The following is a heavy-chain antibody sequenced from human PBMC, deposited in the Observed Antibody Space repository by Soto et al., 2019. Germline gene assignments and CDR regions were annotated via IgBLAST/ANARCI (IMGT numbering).Heavy chain of an antibody. V-gene: IGHV4-38-2*01. D-gene: IGHD5-12*01. CDR2: IYHSGST. CDR3: VRGRYSGYDRYYFDH. CDR1: GYFISSGSY. Sequence: SETLSLTCAVSGYFISSGSYWGWIRQPPGKGLEWIGSIYHSGSTYYNASLKSRVTISVDTSKNQFSLKLNSVTATDTAIYYCVRGRYSGYDRYYFDHWGQGTLVTVSS. J-gene: IGHJ4*02.